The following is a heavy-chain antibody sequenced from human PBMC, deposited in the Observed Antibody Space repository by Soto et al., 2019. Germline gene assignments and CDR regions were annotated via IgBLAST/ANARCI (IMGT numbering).Heavy chain of an antibody. V-gene: IGHV3-23*01. D-gene: IGHD1-26*01. CDR2: ISGSGGST. CDR3: ARDLGRSYYGAEYYGLDV. J-gene: IGHJ6*02. Sequence: PGGPVRLCWGAAEVTCGGYGRNWVRQAPGKGLEWVSDISGSGGSTYYADSVKGRFTISRDNSKNTLYLQMTGLRDDDTAVYYCARDLGRSYYGAEYYGLDVWGQGTTVTVSS. CDR1: EVTCGGYG.